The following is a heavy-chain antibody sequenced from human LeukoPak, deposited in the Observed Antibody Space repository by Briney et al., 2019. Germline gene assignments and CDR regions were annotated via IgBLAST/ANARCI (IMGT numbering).Heavy chain of an antibody. V-gene: IGHV3-11*04. D-gene: IGHD3-16*02. CDR1: GFSFSDYY. J-gene: IGHJ4*02. Sequence: GGSLRLSCAASGFSFSDYYMTWIRQAPGKGLEWVSYISGSGSTIYSTDSVQGRFTMSRDNAKNSLYLQMNSLRAEDTAVYYCAREYYDYVWGSYRYEGSDSPFDYWGQGTLVTVSS. CDR3: AREYYDYVWGSYRYEGSDSPFDY. CDR2: ISGSGSTI.